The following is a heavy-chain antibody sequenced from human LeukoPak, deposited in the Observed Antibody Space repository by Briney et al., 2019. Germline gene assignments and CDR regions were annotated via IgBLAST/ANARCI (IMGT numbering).Heavy chain of an antibody. CDR2: ISAYNGNT. J-gene: IGHJ4*02. CDR1: GYTFTSYG. D-gene: IGHD3-22*01. Sequence: ASVKVSCKASGYTFTSYGISWVRQAPGQGLEWMGWISAYNGNTNYAQKLQGRVTMTTDTSTSTAYMELRSLRSDDTAVYYCATTINYYDSSGYIVPLADYWGQGTLVTVSS. V-gene: IGHV1-18*01. CDR3: ATTINYYDSSGYIVPLADY.